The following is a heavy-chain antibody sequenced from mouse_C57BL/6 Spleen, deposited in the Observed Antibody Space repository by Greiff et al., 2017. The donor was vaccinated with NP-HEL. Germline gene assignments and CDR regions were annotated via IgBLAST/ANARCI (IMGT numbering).Heavy chain of an antibody. V-gene: IGHV6-3*01. CDR3: TAESNPFDY. CDR1: GFTFSNYW. Sequence: EVKLMESGGGLVQPGGSMKLSCVASGFTFSNYWMNWVRQSPEKGLEWVAQIRLKSDNYATHYAESVKGRFTISRDDSKSSVYLQMNNLRAEDTGIYYCTAESNPFDYWGQGTTLTVSS. D-gene: IGHD2-5*01. CDR2: IRLKSDNYAT. J-gene: IGHJ2*01.